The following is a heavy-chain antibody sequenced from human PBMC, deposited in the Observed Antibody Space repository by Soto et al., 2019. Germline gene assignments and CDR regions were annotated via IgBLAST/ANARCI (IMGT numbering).Heavy chain of an antibody. CDR1: GYTFTSYG. D-gene: IGHD4-17*01. Sequence: ASVKVSCKASGYTFTSYGISCVRQAPGQGLEWMGWISAYNGNTNYAQKLQGRVTMTTDTSTSTAYMELRSLRSDDTAVYYCARVDYEVDAFDIWGQGTMVTVSS. V-gene: IGHV1-18*01. J-gene: IGHJ3*02. CDR3: ARVDYEVDAFDI. CDR2: ISAYNGNT.